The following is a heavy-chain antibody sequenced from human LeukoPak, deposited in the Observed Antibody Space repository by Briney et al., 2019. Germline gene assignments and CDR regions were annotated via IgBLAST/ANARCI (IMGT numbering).Heavy chain of an antibody. CDR3: ARDSVTYDAFDI. D-gene: IGHD2-21*02. V-gene: IGHV3-21*01. CDR2: ISTGSSYI. Sequence: GGSLRPSCAASGFTFSNYNMNWVRQAPGKGLEWVSSISTGSSYIYYADSVKGRFTISRDNAKNSLYLQMNSLRAEDTAVYYCARDSVTYDAFDIWGQGTMVTVSS. CDR1: GFTFSNYN. J-gene: IGHJ3*02.